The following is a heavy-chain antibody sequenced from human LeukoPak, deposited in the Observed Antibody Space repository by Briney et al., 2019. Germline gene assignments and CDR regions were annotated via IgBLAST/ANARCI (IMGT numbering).Heavy chain of an antibody. D-gene: IGHD5-24*01. V-gene: IGHV4-59*01. J-gene: IGHJ6*03. CDR3: ARDGYNRNYYYMDV. CDR1: GGSISSYY. Sequence: PSETLSLTCTVSGGSISSYYWSWIRQPPGKGLEWIGYIYYSGSTNYNPSLKSRVTISVDTSKNQFSLKLSSVTAADTAVYYCARDGYNRNYYYMDVWGKGTTVTVSS. CDR2: IYYSGST.